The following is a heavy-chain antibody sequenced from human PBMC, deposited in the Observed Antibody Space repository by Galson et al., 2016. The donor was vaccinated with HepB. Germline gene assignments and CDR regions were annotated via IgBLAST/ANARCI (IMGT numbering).Heavy chain of an antibody. J-gene: IGHJ5*02. V-gene: IGHV3-23*01. CDR2: ISGSGVVI. CDR1: GFSITIDA. Sequence: LRLSCAASGFSITIDAMSWVRQAPGKGLEWVSGISGSGVVIYYADSVKGRFTISRDNSRNTLYLQMNSLRAEDTGVYYCAKDGTGSGSYYQWGNWFDPWGQGTLVTVSS. D-gene: IGHD3-10*01. CDR3: AKDGTGSGSYYQWGNWFDP.